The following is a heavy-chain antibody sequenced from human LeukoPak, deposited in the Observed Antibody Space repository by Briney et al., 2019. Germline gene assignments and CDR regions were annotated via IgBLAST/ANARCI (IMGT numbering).Heavy chain of an antibody. D-gene: IGHD6-25*01. J-gene: IGHJ6*03. CDR3: ARPFAGIAAVGYMDV. CDR1: GGSITSSSHY. CDR2: IYYDGSA. V-gene: IGHV4-39*01. Sequence: SETLSLTCTVSGGSITSSSHYWGWIRQPPGQGLQWIGLIYYDGSAYYNLSLKSRLTISIDTSKNQFSLKLSSVTAADTAVYYCARPFAGIAAVGYMDVWGKGTTVTISS.